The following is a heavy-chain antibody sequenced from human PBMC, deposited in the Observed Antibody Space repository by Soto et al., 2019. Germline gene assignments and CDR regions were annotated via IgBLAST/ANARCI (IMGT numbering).Heavy chain of an antibody. V-gene: IGHV1-2*04. Sequence: GASVKVSCKASGYTFTGYYMHWVRQAPGQGLEWMGWINPNSGGTNYAQKFQGWVTMTRDTSISTAYMELSRLRSDDTAVYYCARGKYSGYDYHFDYWGQGTLVTVSS. D-gene: IGHD5-12*01. CDR3: ARGKYSGYDYHFDY. CDR2: INPNSGGT. CDR1: GYTFTGYY. J-gene: IGHJ4*02.